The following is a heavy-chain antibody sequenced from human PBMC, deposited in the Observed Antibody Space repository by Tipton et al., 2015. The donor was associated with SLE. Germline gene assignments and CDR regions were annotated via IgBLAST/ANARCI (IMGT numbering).Heavy chain of an antibody. CDR2: IDHSENT. V-gene: IGHV4-38-2*02. J-gene: IGHJ5*02. CDR3: VRDITMVPYVWFDP. Sequence: TLSLNCAVSGYSISSGYSWGWIRQPLPGKGLEWIGTIDHSENTDYNPSLKSRVTISLDTSKNQFSLKLSSVTAADTAVYYCVRDITMVPYVWFDPWGQGILVTVSS. D-gene: IGHD3-10*01. CDR1: GYSISSGYS.